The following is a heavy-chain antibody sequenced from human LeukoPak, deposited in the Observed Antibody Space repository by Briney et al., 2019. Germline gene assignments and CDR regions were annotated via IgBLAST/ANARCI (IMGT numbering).Heavy chain of an antibody. CDR1: GFTFSSYW. CDR2: IKQDGSEK. Sequence: PGGSLRLSCAASGFTFSSYWMSWVRQAPGKGLEWVANIKQDGSEKYYVDSVKGRFTISRDNAKNSLYLQMNSLRAEDTAVYYCAREDPKRNHSYYMDVWGKGTTVTVSS. J-gene: IGHJ6*03. CDR3: AREDPKRNHSYYMDV. V-gene: IGHV3-7*03.